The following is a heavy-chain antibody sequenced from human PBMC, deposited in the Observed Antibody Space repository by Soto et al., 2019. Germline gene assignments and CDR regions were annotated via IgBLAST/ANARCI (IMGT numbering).Heavy chain of an antibody. CDR3: AKGGYGGNKMVQAFDI. CDR1: GFTFSSYA. V-gene: IGHV3-23*01. D-gene: IGHD4-17*01. CDR2: ISGSGGST. J-gene: IGHJ3*02. Sequence: EVQLLESGGGLVQPGGSLRLSCAASGFTFSSYAMSWVRQAPGKGLEWVSAISGSGGSTYYADSVKGRFTISRDNSKNTLYLQMNSLRAEDTAVYYCAKGGYGGNKMVQAFDIWGQGTMVTVSS.